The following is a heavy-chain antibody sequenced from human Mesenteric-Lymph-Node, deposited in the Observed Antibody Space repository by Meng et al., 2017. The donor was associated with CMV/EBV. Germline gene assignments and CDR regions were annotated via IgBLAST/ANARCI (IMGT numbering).Heavy chain of an antibody. V-gene: IGHV3-7*01. CDR1: GFTFSSYW. Sequence: GESLKISCAASGFTFSSYWMSWVRQAPGKGLEWVANIKQDGSEKYYVDSVKGRFTISRDNAKNSLYLQMNSLRAEDTAVYYCAKEGQFLEWLYSRGYGYYGMDVWGQGTTVTVSS. CDR2: IKQDGSEK. CDR3: AKEGQFLEWLYSRGYGYYGMDV. D-gene: IGHD3-3*01. J-gene: IGHJ6*02.